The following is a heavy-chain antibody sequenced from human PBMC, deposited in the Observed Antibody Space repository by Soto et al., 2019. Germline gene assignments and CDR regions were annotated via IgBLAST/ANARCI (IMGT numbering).Heavy chain of an antibody. CDR1: GFTFSNRG. Sequence: EMYLVESGGGLEQPGGSLRLSCAASGFTFSNRGMIWARQAPGKGLEWVSYISPGGTTRYYADSVKGRFTLSRDDAHNXXXLQXXXXXXXXXXXXXXARVDGPTVATMFFDSWGQGTPVTVSS. CDR3: ARVDGPTVATMFFDS. V-gene: IGHV3-48*01. CDR2: ISPGGTTR. J-gene: IGHJ4*02. D-gene: IGHD5-12*01.